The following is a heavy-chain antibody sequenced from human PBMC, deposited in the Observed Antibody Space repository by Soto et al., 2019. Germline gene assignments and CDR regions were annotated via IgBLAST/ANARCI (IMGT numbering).Heavy chain of an antibody. CDR3: ARGGEVTNVFCH. Sequence: ERQLVESGGGLVQPGGSLRLSCTASEFTFSDYWMHWVRQAPGKGLVWVSRINYDGSSITYADSVKGRFTISRDNAKNTLYLQMDSLRAEDTAMYYCARGGEVTNVFCHWGQGTLVTVSS. D-gene: IGHD4-17*01. J-gene: IGHJ4*02. CDR1: EFTFSDYW. V-gene: IGHV3-74*01. CDR2: INYDGSSI.